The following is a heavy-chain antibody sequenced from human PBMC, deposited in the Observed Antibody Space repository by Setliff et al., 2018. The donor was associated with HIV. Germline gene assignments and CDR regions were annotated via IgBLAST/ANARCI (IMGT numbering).Heavy chain of an antibody. D-gene: IGHD3-22*01. CDR3: AKGTYSYDRSGTDY. CDR1: GFTFSSYW. CDR2: IKQDGSEK. V-gene: IGHV3-7*03. Sequence: GGSLRLSCAASGFTFSSYWMSWVRQAPGKGLEWVANIKQDGSEKYYMDSVQGRFTISRENANNSLSLQMNSLRAEDTAVYYCAKGTYSYDRSGTDYWGQGTLVTVSS. J-gene: IGHJ4*02.